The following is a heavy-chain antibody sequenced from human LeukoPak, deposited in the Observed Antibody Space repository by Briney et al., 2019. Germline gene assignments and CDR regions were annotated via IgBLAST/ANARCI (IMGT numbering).Heavy chain of an antibody. CDR1: GGSISSSSYY. D-gene: IGHD3-10*01. J-gene: IGHJ5*02. V-gene: IGHV4-39*07. CDR2: IYYSGST. Sequence: PSETLSLTCTVSGGSISSSSYYWGWIRQPPGKGLEWIGSIYYSGSTYYNPSLKSRVTISVDTSKNQFSLKLSSVTAADTAVYYCASKTMVRGVRNNWFDPWGQGTLVTVSS. CDR3: ASKTMVRGVRNNWFDP.